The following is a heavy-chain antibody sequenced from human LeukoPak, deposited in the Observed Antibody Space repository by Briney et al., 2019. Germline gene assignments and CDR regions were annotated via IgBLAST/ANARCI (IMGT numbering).Heavy chain of an antibody. V-gene: IGHV1-18*01. Sequence: GASVKVSCKASGYTFTSYGISWVRQAPGQGLEWMGWISAYNGNTNYAQKLQGRVTMTTDTSTSTAYMELRSLRSDDTAVYYCARRSHPQIYWGGAYYYGMDVWGQGTTVTVSS. D-gene: IGHD2-21*01. CDR3: ARRSHPQIYWGGAYYYGMDV. CDR2: ISAYNGNT. J-gene: IGHJ6*02. CDR1: GYTFTSYG.